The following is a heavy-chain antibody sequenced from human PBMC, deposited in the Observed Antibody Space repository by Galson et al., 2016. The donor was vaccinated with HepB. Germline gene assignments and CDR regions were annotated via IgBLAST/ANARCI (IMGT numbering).Heavy chain of an antibody. D-gene: IGHD1-7*01. Sequence: TLSLTCTVSGGSISSGGFYWSWIRQHPGKGLEWIGYIYYSGSTYYNPSLKSRVTTSVDTSKNQFSLKLSSVTAADTAVYYCARGGNWNWHTYGMDVWGKGTTVTVSS. V-gene: IGHV4-31*03. CDR2: IYYSGST. CDR1: GGSISSGGFY. J-gene: IGHJ6*04. CDR3: ARGGNWNWHTYGMDV.